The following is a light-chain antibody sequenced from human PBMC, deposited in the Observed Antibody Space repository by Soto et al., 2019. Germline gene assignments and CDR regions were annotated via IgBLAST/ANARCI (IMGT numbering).Light chain of an antibody. CDR1: SGYSNYK. J-gene: IGLJ3*02. Sequence: QSVLTQPPSASASLGASVTLTCTLSSGYSNYKVDWYQQRPGKGPRFVMRVGTGGIVGSKGDGIPDRFSVLGSGPNRYLTIKNIQEEDESDYHCGADHGSGSNFVSWVFGGGTKLTVL. CDR3: GADHGSGSNFVSWV. V-gene: IGLV9-49*01. CDR2: VGTGGIVG.